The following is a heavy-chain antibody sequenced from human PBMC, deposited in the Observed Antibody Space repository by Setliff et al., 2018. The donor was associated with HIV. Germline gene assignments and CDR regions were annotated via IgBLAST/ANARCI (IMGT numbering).Heavy chain of an antibody. CDR3: ARGWHGGMVRVDS. V-gene: IGHV4-59*08. Sequence: SETLSLTCTVSGGSISTYYWSWIRQPPGKGLEWIGYISYSGTTNYNPSLKSRVTISVDTSKKQFSLKLNSVTAADTALYFCARGWHGGMVRVDSWGQGTLVTVSS. J-gene: IGHJ4*02. D-gene: IGHD1-26*01. CDR2: ISYSGTT. CDR1: GGSISTYY.